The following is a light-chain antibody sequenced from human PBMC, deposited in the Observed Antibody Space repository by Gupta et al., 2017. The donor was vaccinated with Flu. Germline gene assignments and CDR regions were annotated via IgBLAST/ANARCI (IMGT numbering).Light chain of an antibody. CDR2: CVT. CDR3: RLYAESPPT. CDR1: QNGKDNY. Sequence: ATLASRGPQNGKDNYLSWWHQKPAEAPRLLMYCVTSRAAGVPDRLIGGGSGTDVSLTIRRMEPEDFAVYYCRLYAESPPTFGRGTKVEI. J-gene: IGKJ4*02. V-gene: IGKV3-20*01.